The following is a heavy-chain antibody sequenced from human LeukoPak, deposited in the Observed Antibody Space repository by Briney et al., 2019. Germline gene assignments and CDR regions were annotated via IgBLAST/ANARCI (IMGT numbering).Heavy chain of an antibody. J-gene: IGHJ4*02. V-gene: IGHV3-23*01. CDR1: GFTFRSHA. CDR3: AKDFRIGYSAHFDY. CDR2: IYENGGTT. Sequence: GGSLRLSCVGSGFTFRSHAMSWVRQAPEEGLEFVTGIYENGGTTYYADSVKGRFSISRGNSKNTLYLQVDSLRGEDTAVYYCAKDFRIGYSAHFDYWGQGALVTVSS. D-gene: IGHD2-21*01.